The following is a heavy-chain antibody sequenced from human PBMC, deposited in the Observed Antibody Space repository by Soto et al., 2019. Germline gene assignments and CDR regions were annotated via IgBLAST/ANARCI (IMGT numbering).Heavy chain of an antibody. V-gene: IGHV3-49*03. D-gene: IGHD4-17*01. CDR1: GFTFGDYA. CDR2: IRSKAYGGTT. Sequence: GGSLRLSCTASGFTFGDYATSWFRQAPGKGLEWVGFIRSKAYGGTTEYAASVKGRFTISRDDSKSIAYLQMNSLKTEDTAVYYCTRDEIYGDYPNWFDPWGQGTLVTVSS. CDR3: TRDEIYGDYPNWFDP. J-gene: IGHJ5*02.